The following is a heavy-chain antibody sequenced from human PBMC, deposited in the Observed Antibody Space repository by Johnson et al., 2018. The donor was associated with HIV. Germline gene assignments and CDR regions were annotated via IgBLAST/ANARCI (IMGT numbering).Heavy chain of an antibody. CDR2: IGTAGDT. CDR1: GFTFSSYD. V-gene: IGHV3-13*01. J-gene: IGHJ3*02. CDR3: AKDGPFGGNYLIGHDAFDI. D-gene: IGHD1-7*01. Sequence: VQLVESGGGLIKPGGSLRLSCAASGFTFSSYDMHWVRQATGKGLEWVSAIGTAGDTYYPGSVKGRFTIHRENAKNSLYLQMNSLRAEDTAVYYCAKDGPFGGNYLIGHDAFDIWGQGTMVTVSS.